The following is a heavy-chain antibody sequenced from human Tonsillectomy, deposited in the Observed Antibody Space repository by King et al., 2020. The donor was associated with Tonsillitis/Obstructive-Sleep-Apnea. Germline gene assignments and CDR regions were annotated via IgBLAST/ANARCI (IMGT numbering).Heavy chain of an antibody. CDR2: INTNTGNP. V-gene: IGHV7-4-1*02. CDR3: ARDPRVAVAGSFDY. CDR1: GYTFTSYA. J-gene: IGHJ4*02. D-gene: IGHD6-19*01. Sequence: VQLVESGSELKKPGASVKVSCKASGYTFTSYARNWVRQTPGQGLECMGWINTNTGNPTYAQSFKGRFVFSLDTSVSTAYLQINGLKAEDTALYYCARDPRVAVAGSFDYWGQGTLVTVSS.